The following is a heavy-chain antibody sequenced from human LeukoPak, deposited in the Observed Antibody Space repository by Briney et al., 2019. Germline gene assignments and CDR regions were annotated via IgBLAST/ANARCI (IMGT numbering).Heavy chain of an antibody. CDR2: MSSDGNAM. V-gene: IGHV3-30-3*01. CDR1: GFTFTAYL. J-gene: IGHJ4*02. D-gene: IGHD2/OR15-2a*01. CDR3: VRESEYYFDHSASFDY. Sequence: GGSLRLSCAASGFTFTAYLIHWVRQAPGKGLEWVAAMSSDGNAMFYADSVKGRFTISRDNSKNTLYLQMNSLRAEDTAVYYCVRESEYYFDHSASFDYWGQGTLVTVSS.